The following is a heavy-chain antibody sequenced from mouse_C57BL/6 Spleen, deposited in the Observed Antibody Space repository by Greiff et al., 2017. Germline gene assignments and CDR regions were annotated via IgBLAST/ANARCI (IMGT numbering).Heavy chain of an antibody. CDR2: IWRGGST. Sequence: VKLMESGPGLVQPSQSLSITCTVSGFSLTSYGVHWVRQSPGKGLEWLGVIWRGGSTDYNAAFMSRLSITKDNSKSQFFFNMNILQADDTAIYYGAKGAYYSNYEGYAMDYWGQGTSVTVSS. CDR3: AKGAYYSNYEGYAMDY. J-gene: IGHJ4*01. CDR1: GFSLTSYG. V-gene: IGHV2-5*01. D-gene: IGHD2-5*01.